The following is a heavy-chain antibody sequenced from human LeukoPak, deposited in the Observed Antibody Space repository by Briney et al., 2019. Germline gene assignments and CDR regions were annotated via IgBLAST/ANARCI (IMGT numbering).Heavy chain of an antibody. Sequence: ASVKVSCKASGYTFTSYAMHWVRQAPGQRLEWMGWINAGNGNTKYSQKFQGRVTITRDTSASTAYMELSSLRSEDTAVYYCARGQVGYYDILTGYMWGQGTLVTVSS. D-gene: IGHD3-9*01. CDR3: ARGQVGYYDILTGYM. J-gene: IGHJ4*02. CDR1: GYTFTSYA. CDR2: INAGNGNT. V-gene: IGHV1-3*01.